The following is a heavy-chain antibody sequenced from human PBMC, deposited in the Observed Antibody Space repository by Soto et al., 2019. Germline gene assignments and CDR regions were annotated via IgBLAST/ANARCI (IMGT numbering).Heavy chain of an antibody. Sequence: QEQLVQSGAEVKKSGSSVKVSCKDTGGLFSSYAVSWVRQAPGQGLEWMGGIITVFDTVYYAQKVQGRVTITADESTNTAYMELSSLRSEDTAMYYCARGGSGYVWFNEFWGQGTLVTVSS. J-gene: IGHJ4*02. CDR3: ARGGSGYVWFNEF. V-gene: IGHV1-69*01. CDR1: GGLFSSYA. D-gene: IGHD3-22*01. CDR2: IITVFDTV.